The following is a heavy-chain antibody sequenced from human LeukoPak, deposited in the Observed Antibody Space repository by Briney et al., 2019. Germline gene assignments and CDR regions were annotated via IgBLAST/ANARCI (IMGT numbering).Heavy chain of an antibody. CDR2: ISASGGST. CDR1: GFTFSSYA. D-gene: IGHD6-13*01. CDR3: AKALLSSSWYLVDS. V-gene: IGHV3-23*01. Sequence: PGGSLRLSCAASGFTFSSYAMSWVRQAPGKGLEWVSGISASGGSTYYADSVKGRFTISRDNSKNTLYLQMNSLRVEGTAVYYCAKALLSSSWYLVDSWGQGTLVTVSS. J-gene: IGHJ4*02.